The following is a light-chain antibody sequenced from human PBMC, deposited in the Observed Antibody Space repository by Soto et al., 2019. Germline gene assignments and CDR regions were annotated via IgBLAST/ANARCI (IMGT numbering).Light chain of an antibody. CDR1: SSDVGGYNY. V-gene: IGLV2-8*01. CDR3: SSYADSNSYV. CDR2: EVN. J-gene: IGLJ1*01. Sequence: QSALTQPPSASGSPGQSVTISCTGTSSDVGGYNYVYWYQQHPGKAPQLMIYEVNKRPSGVPDRFSGSKSGNAASLTVSGLQAEDEAYYYCSSYADSNSYVFGTGTKLTVL.